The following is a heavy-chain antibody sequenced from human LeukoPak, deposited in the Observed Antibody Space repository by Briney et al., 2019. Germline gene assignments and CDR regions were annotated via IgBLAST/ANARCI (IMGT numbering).Heavy chain of an antibody. D-gene: IGHD1-26*01. Sequence: ASVKVSCKASGYTFTSYGISWVRQAPGQGLEWMGWISAYKGNTYYPQRLQGRVTMTTDTSTSTAYMELRSLRSEDTAVYYCARDIVGATLVDFDLWGRGTLVTVSS. V-gene: IGHV1-18*01. CDR3: ARDIVGATLVDFDL. CDR2: ISAYKGNT. J-gene: IGHJ2*01. CDR1: GYTFTSYG.